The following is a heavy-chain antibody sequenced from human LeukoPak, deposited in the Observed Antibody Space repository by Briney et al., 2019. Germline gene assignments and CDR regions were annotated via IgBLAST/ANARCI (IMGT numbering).Heavy chain of an antibody. CDR3: AKDGAAQYGATGDY. J-gene: IGHJ4*02. CDR1: GFTFSSYG. CDR2: ISYDGSNK. V-gene: IGHV3-30*18. Sequence: GGSLRLSCAASGFTFSSYGMHWVRQAPGKGLEWVAVISYDGSNKYYADSVKGRFTISRDNSKNTLYLQMNSLRAEDTAVYYCAKDGAAQYGATGDYWGQGTLVTVSS. D-gene: IGHD4/OR15-4a*01.